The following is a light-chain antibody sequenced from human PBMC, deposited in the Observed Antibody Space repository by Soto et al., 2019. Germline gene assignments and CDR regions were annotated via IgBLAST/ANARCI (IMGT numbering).Light chain of an antibody. CDR1: GSNIGAGYD. CDR3: QSFDTRLNSVV. J-gene: IGLJ2*01. Sequence: QAVVTQPPSVSGARGQRVTISCTGSGSNIGAGYDVHWYQQFPGTTPKLLIYGNNNRPSGVTDRFSGSKSGTSASLDITGLQAEDEADYYCQSFDTRLNSVVFGGGTKLTVL. CDR2: GNN. V-gene: IGLV1-40*01.